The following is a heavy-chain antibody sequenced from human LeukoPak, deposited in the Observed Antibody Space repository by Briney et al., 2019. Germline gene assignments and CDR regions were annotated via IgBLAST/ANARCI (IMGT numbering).Heavy chain of an antibody. CDR2: IYYSGST. Sequence: PSETLSLTCTVSGGSISNYYWSWIRQPPGKGLEWIGYIYYSGSTNYNPSLKSRVTISADTSKNQFSLKLSSVTAADTAVYYCARVSKVVPAAMGYMDVWGKGTTVTVSS. J-gene: IGHJ6*03. D-gene: IGHD2-2*01. CDR1: GGSISNYY. V-gene: IGHV4-59*01. CDR3: ARVSKVVPAAMGYMDV.